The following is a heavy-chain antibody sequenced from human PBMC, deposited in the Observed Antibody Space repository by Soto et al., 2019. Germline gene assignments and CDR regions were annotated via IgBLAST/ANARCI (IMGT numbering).Heavy chain of an antibody. V-gene: IGHV3-11*06. CDR3: ARDNIVVVPAAMGGDYYGMDV. Sequence: GWSLRLSCASSVFTFIDYYMSWIRQAPGKGLEWVSYVSSSSSYTNYADSVKGRFTISRDNAKSSLYLQMNSLRAEDTAVYYCARDNIVVVPAAMGGDYYGMDVWGQGTTVTVSS. D-gene: IGHD2-2*01. J-gene: IGHJ6*02. CDR1: VFTFIDYY. CDR2: VSSSSSYT.